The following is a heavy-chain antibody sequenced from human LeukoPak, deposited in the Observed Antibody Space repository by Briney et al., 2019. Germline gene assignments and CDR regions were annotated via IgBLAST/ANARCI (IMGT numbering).Heavy chain of an antibody. D-gene: IGHD2-8*01. CDR3: ARNLNGIEY. J-gene: IGHJ4*02. Sequence: GGSLRLSCAASGFTFSSHWMHWVRQAPGKGLVWVSRINTDGSSTNYAGSVKGRFTISRDNARNTLYLQMNSLRAEDTAVYYCARNLNGIEYWGQGTLVTVFS. V-gene: IGHV3-74*01. CDR1: GFTFSSHW. CDR2: INTDGSST.